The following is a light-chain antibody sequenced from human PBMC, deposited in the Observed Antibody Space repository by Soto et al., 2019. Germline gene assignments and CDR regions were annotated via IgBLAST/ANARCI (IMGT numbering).Light chain of an antibody. Sequence: QSALTQPASVSGSPGQSITISCTGTSSDVGGYNYVSWYQQHPDKAPKLMIYDVSNRPSGVSNRFSGSKSGNTASLTISGLQAEDEADYYCSTYTSSSLSVFGTGTKLTVL. CDR2: DVS. J-gene: IGLJ1*01. CDR3: STYTSSSLSV. V-gene: IGLV2-14*01. CDR1: SSDVGGYNY.